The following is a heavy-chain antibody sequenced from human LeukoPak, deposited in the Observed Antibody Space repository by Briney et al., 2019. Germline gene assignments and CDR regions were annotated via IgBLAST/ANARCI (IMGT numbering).Heavy chain of an antibody. CDR1: GYTFTSYG. CDR2: ISAYNGNT. Sequence: GASVKVSCKASGYTFTSYGISWVRQALGQGLEWMGWISAYNGNTNYAQKLQGRVTMTTDTSTSTAYMELRSLRSDDTAVYYCARVPIFGVVTAYYFDYWGQGTLVTVSS. J-gene: IGHJ4*02. D-gene: IGHD3-3*01. V-gene: IGHV1-18*01. CDR3: ARVPIFGVVTAYYFDY.